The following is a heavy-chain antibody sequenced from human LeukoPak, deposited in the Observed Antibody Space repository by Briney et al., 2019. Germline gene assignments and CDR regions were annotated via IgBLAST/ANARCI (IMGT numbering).Heavy chain of an antibody. J-gene: IGHJ3*02. CDR3: ARVWSSRKAFDI. CDR2: IYYSGST. CDR1: GGSISYYC. D-gene: IGHD3-16*01. V-gene: IGHV4-59*01. Sequence: SETLPLTCTVSGGSISYYCWSWSRQPPGKGLELIGYIYYSGSTNYNPSLKSRVTISVDTSKNQFSLKLTSVTAADTAVYYCARVWSSRKAFDIWGQGTVITLSS.